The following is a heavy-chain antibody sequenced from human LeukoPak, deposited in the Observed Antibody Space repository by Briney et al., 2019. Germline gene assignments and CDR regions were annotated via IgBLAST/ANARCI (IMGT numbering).Heavy chain of an antibody. CDR2: IRAYNGNT. CDR1: GYTFTSYG. Sequence: ASVKVSCKASGYTFTSYGISWVRQAPGQGLEWMGWIRAYNGNTNYAQKLQGRVTMTTDTSTSTAYMELRSLRSDDTAVYYCARDNQAVAGYYFDYWGQGTLVTVSS. CDR3: ARDNQAVAGYYFDY. V-gene: IGHV1-18*01. D-gene: IGHD6-19*01. J-gene: IGHJ4*02.